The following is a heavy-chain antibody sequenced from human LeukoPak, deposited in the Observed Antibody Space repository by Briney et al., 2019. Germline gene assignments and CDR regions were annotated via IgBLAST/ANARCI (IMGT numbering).Heavy chain of an antibody. J-gene: IGHJ5*02. V-gene: IGHV4-39*01. Sequence: PSETLSLTCTVSGGSISSSSYYWGWIRQSPGKGLEWIGSIYYSGSTYYNPSLKSRVTISVDTSKNQFSLKLSSVTAADTAVYYCARHPDDYVWGSYRPNWFDPWGQGTLVTVSS. CDR1: GGSISSSSYY. CDR3: ARHPDDYVWGSYRPNWFDP. CDR2: IYYSGST. D-gene: IGHD3-16*02.